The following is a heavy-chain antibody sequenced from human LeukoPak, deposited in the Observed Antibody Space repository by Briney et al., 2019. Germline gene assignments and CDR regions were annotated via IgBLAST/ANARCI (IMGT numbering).Heavy chain of an antibody. CDR2: INHSGST. CDR3: ARRSRGYSSVTWFDP. D-gene: IGHD6-19*01. Sequence: SETLSLTCAVYGGSFSGYYWSWIRQPPGKGLEWIGEINHSGSTNYNPSLKSRVTISVDTSKNQFSLKLSSVTAADTAVYYCARRSRGYSSVTWFDPWGQGTLVTVSS. V-gene: IGHV4-34*01. J-gene: IGHJ5*02. CDR1: GGSFSGYY.